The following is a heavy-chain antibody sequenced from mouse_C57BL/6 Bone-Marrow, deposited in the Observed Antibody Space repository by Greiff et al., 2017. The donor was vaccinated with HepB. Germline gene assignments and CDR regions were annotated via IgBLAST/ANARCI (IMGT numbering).Heavy chain of an antibody. CDR1: GFNIKDDY. CDR3: TTHYYGSSYGY. D-gene: IGHD1-1*01. J-gene: IGHJ2*01. V-gene: IGHV14-4*01. Sequence: EVKLMESGAELVRPGASVKLSCTASGFNIKDDYMHWVKQRPEQGLEWIGWIDPENGDTEYASKFQGKATITADTSSNTAYLQLSSLTSEDTAVYYCTTHYYGSSYGYWGQGTTLTVSS. CDR2: IDPENGDT.